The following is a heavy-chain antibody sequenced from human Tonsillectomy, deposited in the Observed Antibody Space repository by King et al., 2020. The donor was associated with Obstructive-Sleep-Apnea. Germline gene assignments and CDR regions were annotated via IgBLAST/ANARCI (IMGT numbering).Heavy chain of an antibody. J-gene: IGHJ4*02. CDR2: VYYSGNT. Sequence: LQLQESGPGLVKPSETLSLTCTVSRGSIRSSNYYWGWIRQPPGKGLEWIGSVYYSGNTYYNPPLKSRVTISVDTSKNQFSLNLRSVNAADTAVYYCASIHRDYLERLDYWGQGTLVTVSS. CDR1: RGSIRSSNYY. V-gene: IGHV4-39*07. D-gene: IGHD1-1*01. CDR3: ASIHRDYLERLDY.